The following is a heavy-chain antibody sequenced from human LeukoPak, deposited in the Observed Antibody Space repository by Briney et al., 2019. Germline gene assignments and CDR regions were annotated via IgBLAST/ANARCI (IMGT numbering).Heavy chain of an antibody. CDR2: ISSSSSTI. CDR1: GFTFSSYG. Sequence: QTGGSLRLSCAASGFTFSSYGMHWVRQAPGKGLEWVSYISSSSSTIYYADSVKGRFTISRDNAKNSLYLQMNSLRAEDTAVYYCARGYSYALNYWGQGTLVTVSS. V-gene: IGHV3-48*01. J-gene: IGHJ4*02. CDR3: ARGYSYALNY. D-gene: IGHD5-18*01.